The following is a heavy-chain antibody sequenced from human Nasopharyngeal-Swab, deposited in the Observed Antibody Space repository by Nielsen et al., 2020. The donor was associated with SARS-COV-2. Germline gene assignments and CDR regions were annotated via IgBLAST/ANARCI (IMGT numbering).Heavy chain of an antibody. J-gene: IGHJ6*04. V-gene: IGHV3-15*01. Sequence: GESLKISCAASGFTFSNAWMSWVRQAPGKGPEWVGRIKSKTDGGTTDYAAPVKGRFTISRDDSKNTLYLQMNSLKTEDTAVYYCTSRSTTVTTSLRADVWGKGTTVTVSS. CDR1: GFTFSNAW. CDR2: IKSKTDGGTT. D-gene: IGHD4-17*01. CDR3: TSRSTTVTTSLRADV.